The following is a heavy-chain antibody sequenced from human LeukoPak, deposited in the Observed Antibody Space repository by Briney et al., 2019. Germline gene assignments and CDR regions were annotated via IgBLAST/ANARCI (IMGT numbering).Heavy chain of an antibody. CDR3: AREGSGTSSPMAY. J-gene: IGHJ4*02. CDR2: IYPMLGVD. D-gene: IGHD1-14*01. Sequence: ASVKVSCKASGGSFSTYAVSWVRQAPGQGREWMGRIYPMLGVDNYAQRFQGRVTITADKSTGTAYMELNSLTSEDTAVYYCAREGSGTSSPMAYWGQGTLVTVSS. V-gene: IGHV1-69*04. CDR1: GGSFSTYA.